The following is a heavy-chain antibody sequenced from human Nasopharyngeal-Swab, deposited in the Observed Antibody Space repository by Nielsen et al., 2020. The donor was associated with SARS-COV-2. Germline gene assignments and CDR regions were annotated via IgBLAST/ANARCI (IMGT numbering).Heavy chain of an antibody. CDR3: VKHQGSSSDQ. CDR2: VNQDGSRR. Sequence: GESLKISCAASGSTFSKYWMHWVRQAPGKGLVWVSRVNQDGSRRDYADSVRGRFTISRDNAKNTLYLQMNSLRVEDTAVYYCVKHQGSSSDQWGQGTLVTVSS. CDR1: GSTFSKYW. V-gene: IGHV3-74*01. J-gene: IGHJ4*02.